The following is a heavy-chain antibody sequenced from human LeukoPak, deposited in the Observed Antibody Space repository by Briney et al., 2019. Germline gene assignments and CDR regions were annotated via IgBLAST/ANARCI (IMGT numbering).Heavy chain of an antibody. CDR3: AKIGAAARRTPNPRWFDP. CDR2: MNPNSANT. J-gene: IGHJ5*02. Sequence: GASVKVSCKASGYTFTSYDINWVRQATGQGLEWMGWMNPNSANTGYAQKFQGRVSMTWNTSISTAYMELSSLKSEDTAVYYCAKIGAAARRTPNPRWFDPWGQGTLVTVSS. V-gene: IGHV1-8*01. D-gene: IGHD6-6*01. CDR1: GYTFTSYD.